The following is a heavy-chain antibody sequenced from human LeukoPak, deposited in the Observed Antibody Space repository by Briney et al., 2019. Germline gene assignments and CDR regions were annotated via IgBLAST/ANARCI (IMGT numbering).Heavy chain of an antibody. CDR3: ARGLLRDGYTYSYSFDY. CDR1: GFTVSTNY. Sequence: GGSLRLSCAASGFTVSTNYMNWVRQAPGKGLEWVSVVYMGGTTYYADSVKGRFTISRVITKNTIYLQMNNLRAEDTAVYYCARGLLRDGYTYSYSFDYWGQGTLVTVSS. J-gene: IGHJ4*02. D-gene: IGHD5-18*01. CDR2: VYMGGTT. V-gene: IGHV3-66*01.